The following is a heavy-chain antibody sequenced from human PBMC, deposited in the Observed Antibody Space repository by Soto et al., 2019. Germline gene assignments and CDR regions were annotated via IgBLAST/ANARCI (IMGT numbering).Heavy chain of an antibody. CDR1: GFTFSSYA. J-gene: IGHJ3*02. Sequence: GGSLRLSCAASGFTFSSYAMSWVRQAPGKGLEWVSAISGSGGSTYYADSVKGRFTISRDNSKNTLYLQMNSLRAEDTAVYYCAKDPWSSSSWYIDRHIWGQGTMVTVSS. D-gene: IGHD6-13*01. CDR3: AKDPWSSSSWYIDRHI. CDR2: ISGSGGST. V-gene: IGHV3-23*01.